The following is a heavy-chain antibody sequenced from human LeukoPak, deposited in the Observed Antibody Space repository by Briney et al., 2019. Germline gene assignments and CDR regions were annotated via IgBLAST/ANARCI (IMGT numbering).Heavy chain of an antibody. Sequence: SQTLSLTCTVSGGSISSGSYYWSWLRQPAGKGLEWIGRIYTSGSTNYNPSLKSRVTISVDTSKNQFSLKLSSVTTADTAVYYCATSGLRPIYYYYGMDVWGQGTTVTVSS. CDR3: ATSGLRPIYYYYGMDV. D-gene: IGHD5-12*01. CDR2: IYTSGST. CDR1: GGSISSGSYY. V-gene: IGHV4-61*02. J-gene: IGHJ6*02.